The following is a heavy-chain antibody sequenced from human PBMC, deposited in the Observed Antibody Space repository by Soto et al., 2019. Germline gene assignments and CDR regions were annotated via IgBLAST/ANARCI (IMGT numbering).Heavy chain of an antibody. CDR1: GGSISSSSFH. D-gene: IGHD6-13*01. CDR3: ARRERAAGTDWWFDP. J-gene: IGHJ5*02. Sequence: QLQLQESGPGLVKPSETLSLTCTVSGGSISSSSFHWGWIRQPPGKGLEWIGSIYYSGSTYYSPSLKSRGTISVDTSKNQFSLKLSSVPAADTAVYYCARRERAAGTDWWFDPWGQGTLVTVSS. CDR2: IYYSGST. V-gene: IGHV4-39*01.